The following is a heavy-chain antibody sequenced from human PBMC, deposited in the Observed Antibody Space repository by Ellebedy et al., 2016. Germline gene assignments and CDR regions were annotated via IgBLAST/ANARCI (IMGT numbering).Heavy chain of an antibody. CDR3: ARDNLGDYLYDY. CDR1: GFTFSHYW. V-gene: IGHV3-7*03. D-gene: IGHD4-17*01. CDR2: LNEDGSKK. J-gene: IGHJ4*02. Sequence: GESLKISFAASGFTFSHYWMTWVRLAPGRGLEWVANLNEDGSKKYYVDSIKGRFTISRDNAKNSLYLQMNSLGAEDTAVYYCARDNLGDYLYDYWGQGTLVTVSS.